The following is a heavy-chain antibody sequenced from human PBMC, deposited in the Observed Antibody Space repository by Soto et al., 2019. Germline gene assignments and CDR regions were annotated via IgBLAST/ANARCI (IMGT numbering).Heavy chain of an antibody. V-gene: IGHV3-23*01. Sequence: EVQLLESGGGLVQPGGSLRLSCAASGFTLSGYVMSWVRQAPGKGLEWVSDISGSGDHIFYADSVKGRFTISRDNSKNPLHLQMNSLRAEDTAVYYCAKRSHPFDNWGQGTLVTVSS. J-gene: IGHJ4*02. CDR2: ISGSGDHI. CDR1: GFTLSGYV. CDR3: AKRSHPFDN.